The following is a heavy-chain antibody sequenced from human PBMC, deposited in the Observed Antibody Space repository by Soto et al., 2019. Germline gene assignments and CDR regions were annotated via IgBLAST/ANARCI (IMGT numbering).Heavy chain of an antibody. D-gene: IGHD6-19*01. J-gene: IGHJ6*02. CDR3: AKDSWWTESGCDYYCGMDV. V-gene: IGHV3-7*05. CDR2: IKQDGSEK. CDR1: GFTFSSDG. Sequence: AYLRLSCAACGFTFSSDGMSWVRQAPGKGLEWVANIKQDGSEKYYVDSVKGRFTISRDNAKNSLYLQMNSLRAEDTAVYYCAKDSWWTESGCDYYCGMDVWGQGTTVSVSS.